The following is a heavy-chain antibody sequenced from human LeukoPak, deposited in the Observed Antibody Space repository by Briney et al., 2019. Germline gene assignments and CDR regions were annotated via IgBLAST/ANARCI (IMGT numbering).Heavy chain of an antibody. CDR3: ASHPYDSSGYYYFDY. CDR1: GGSFSGYY. J-gene: IGHJ4*02. Sequence: SETLSLTCAVYGGSFSGYYWSWIRQPAGKGLEWIGRIYTSGSTNYNPSLKSRVTMSVDTSKNQFSLKLSSVTAADTAVYYCASHPYDSSGYYYFDYWGQGTLVTVPS. V-gene: IGHV4-59*10. CDR2: IYTSGST. D-gene: IGHD3-22*01.